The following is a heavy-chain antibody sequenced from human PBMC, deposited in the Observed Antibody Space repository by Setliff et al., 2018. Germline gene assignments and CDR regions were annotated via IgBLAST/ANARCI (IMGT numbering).Heavy chain of an antibody. CDR1: RPCPSPS. D-gene: IGHD5-18*01. V-gene: IGHV4-59*02. CDR2: IYHNGNT. Sequence: PSETLSLTCLLRRPCPSPSQESLRDPPGKGLEWIGYIYHNGNTNFNPSLKTRVTMSVDTSKNQFALNLRSVTAADAAVYYCVRDRTAYSYGLDVWGQGTTVTVSS. CDR3: VRDRTAYSYGLDV. J-gene: IGHJ6*02.